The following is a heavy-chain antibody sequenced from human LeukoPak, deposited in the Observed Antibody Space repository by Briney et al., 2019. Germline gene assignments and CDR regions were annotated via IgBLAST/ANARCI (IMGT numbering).Heavy chain of an antibody. CDR1: GGSISGHY. D-gene: IGHD3-16*01. Sequence: SETLSLTCSVSGGSISGHYWTWIRQPPGKGLEWIGQIHYTGKPDYNPSLKSRITISVDTSKNQISLQVSSVTAADSAIYYCARFGVDYDMDVWGHGTTVTVFS. J-gene: IGHJ6*02. CDR3: ARFGVDYDMDV. V-gene: IGHV4-59*11. CDR2: IHYTGKP.